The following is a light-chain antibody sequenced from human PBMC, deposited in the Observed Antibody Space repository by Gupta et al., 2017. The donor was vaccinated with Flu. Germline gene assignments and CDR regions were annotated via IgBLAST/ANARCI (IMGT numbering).Light chain of an antibody. CDR1: SSDVGNSDY. CDR2: DVS. J-gene: IGLJ1*01. CDR3: SSYTSTTNFYV. V-gene: IGLV2-14*01. Sequence: QSALTQPASVSGSPGHSITISCTGTSSDVGNSDYVSWYQQDPGKAPKLLIYDVSNRPSGVSSRFSGSKSGTTASLTISGLQAEDETDYYCSSYTSTTNFYVFGTGTKVTVL.